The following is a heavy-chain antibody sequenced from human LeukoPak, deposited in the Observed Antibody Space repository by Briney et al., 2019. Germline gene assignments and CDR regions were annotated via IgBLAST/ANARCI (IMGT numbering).Heavy chain of an antibody. CDR1: GYSFTSYA. CDR3: ARDHRANGNFVSATTFDF. D-gene: IGHD2/OR15-2a*01. V-gene: IGHV1-3*01. Sequence: GASVKVSCKASGYSFTSYAMHWVRQALGHRPEWMGWIKVESGNTKYSEKFQDRVTITRDTSAGTAYVELSRLSSEDTAIYYCARDHRANGNFVSATTFDFWGQGTLVTVSS. CDR2: IKVESGNT. J-gene: IGHJ4*02.